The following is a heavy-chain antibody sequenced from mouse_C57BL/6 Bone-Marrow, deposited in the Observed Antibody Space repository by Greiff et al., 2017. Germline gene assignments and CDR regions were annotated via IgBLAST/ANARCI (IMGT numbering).Heavy chain of an antibody. CDR3: APYYYGRSYGDY. J-gene: IGHJ2*01. CDR2: IDPANGNT. CDR1: GFNIKNTY. Sequence: EVQLQESVAELVRPGASVKLSCTASGFNIKNTYMHWVKQRPEQGLEWIGRIDPANGNTKYAPKFQGKATITADTSSNTAYLQLSSLTSEDTAIYCCAPYYYGRSYGDYWGQGTTLTVSS. V-gene: IGHV14-3*01. D-gene: IGHD1-1*01.